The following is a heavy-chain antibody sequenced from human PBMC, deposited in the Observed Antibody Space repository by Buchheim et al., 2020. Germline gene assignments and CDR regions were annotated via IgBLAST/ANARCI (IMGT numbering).Heavy chain of an antibody. J-gene: IGHJ6*02. CDR1: GGSISSYY. CDR3: ARDLTPHYDFWSGYYGYYGMDV. Sequence: QVQLQESGPGLVKPSETLSLTRTVSGGSISSYYWSWIRQPPGKGLEWIGYIYYSGSTNYNPSLKSRVTISVDTSKNQFSLKLSSVTAADTAVYYCARDLTPHYDFWSGYYGYYGMDVWGQGTT. D-gene: IGHD3-3*01. CDR2: IYYSGST. V-gene: IGHV4-59*01.